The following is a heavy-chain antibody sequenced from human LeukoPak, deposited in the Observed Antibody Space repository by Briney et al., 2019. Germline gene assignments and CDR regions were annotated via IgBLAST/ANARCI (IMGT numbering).Heavy chain of an antibody. CDR3: ARERRYYYDSSGYYSGWFDP. CDR1: GGSFSGYY. D-gene: IGHD3-22*01. V-gene: IGHV4-34*01. Sequence: SETLSLTCAVYGGSFSGYYWSWIRQPPGKGLEWIGEINHSGSTNYNPSLKSRVTISVDTSKNQFSLKLSSVTAADTAVYYCARERRYYYDSSGYYSGWFDPWGQGTLVTVSS. CDR2: INHSGST. J-gene: IGHJ5*02.